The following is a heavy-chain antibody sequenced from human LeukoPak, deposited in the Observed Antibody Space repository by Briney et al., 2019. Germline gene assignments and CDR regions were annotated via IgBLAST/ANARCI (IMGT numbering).Heavy chain of an antibody. J-gene: IGHJ3*02. Sequence: PSETLSLTCTVSGGSISSGDYYWSWIRQPPGKGLEWIGYIYYSGSTYYNPSLKSRVTISVDTSKNQFSLKLSSVTAADTAVYYCARDLCSGGSCYSGRAFDIWGQGTMVTVSS. D-gene: IGHD2-15*01. V-gene: IGHV4-30-4*01. CDR3: ARDLCSGGSCYSGRAFDI. CDR1: GGSISSGDYY. CDR2: IYYSGST.